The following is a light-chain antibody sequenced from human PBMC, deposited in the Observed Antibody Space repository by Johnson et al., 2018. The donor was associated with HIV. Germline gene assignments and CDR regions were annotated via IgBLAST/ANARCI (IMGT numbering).Light chain of an antibody. CDR2: EIN. CDR1: SSNIGNNY. V-gene: IGLV1-51*02. CDR3: GTWDSSLRAYV. Sequence: QSVLTQPPSVSAAPGQKVTISCSGSSSNIGNNYVSWFQHLPGSAPKLLIYEINKRPSGIPDRFPGSKSGTSATLGITGLQSGDGADYYCGTWDSSLRAYVFGTGTKVSVL. J-gene: IGLJ1*01.